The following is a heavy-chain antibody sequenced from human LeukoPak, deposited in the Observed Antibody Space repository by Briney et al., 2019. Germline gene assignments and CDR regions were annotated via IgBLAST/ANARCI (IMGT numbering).Heavy chain of an antibody. J-gene: IGHJ4*02. V-gene: IGHV3-48*03. Sequence: GGSLRLSCAASGFTFSSYVMNWVRQAPGKGLEWVSGITDSGSTTYYADSVKGRFTISRDNAKNSLYLQMNSLRAEDTAAYYCARDSKWVFDYWGQGTLVTVSS. CDR1: GFTFSSYV. CDR2: ITDSGSTT. CDR3: ARDSKWVFDY. D-gene: IGHD1-26*01.